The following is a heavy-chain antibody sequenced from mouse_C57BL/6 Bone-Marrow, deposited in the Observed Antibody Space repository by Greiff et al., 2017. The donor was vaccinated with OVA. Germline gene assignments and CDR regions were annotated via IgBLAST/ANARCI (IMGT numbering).Heavy chain of an antibody. Sequence: VQLQQPGAELVRPGTSVKLSCKASGYTFTSYWMHWVKQRPGQGLEWIGVIDPSDSYTNYNQKFKGKATLTVDTSSSTAYMQLSSLTSEDSAVYYGARSNWAYWGQGTTLTVSS. CDR2: IDPSDSYT. V-gene: IGHV1-59*01. J-gene: IGHJ2*01. CDR1: GYTFTSYW. CDR3: ARSNWAY. D-gene: IGHD4-1*01.